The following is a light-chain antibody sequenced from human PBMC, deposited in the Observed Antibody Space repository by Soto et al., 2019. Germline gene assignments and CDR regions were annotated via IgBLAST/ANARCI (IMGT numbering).Light chain of an antibody. J-gene: IGKJ1*01. CDR1: QSVDID. V-gene: IGKV3D-15*01. Sequence: IVLTQSPRTLSVSPGESFTLSCRASQSVDIDLACYQQKPGQAPRLLIYGAYTRATDMPGRFRGSGAGAEFTLTISSRQSEDSAVYYCQQYRGWPRTVAQGTKVDIK. CDR3: QQYRGWPRT. CDR2: GAY.